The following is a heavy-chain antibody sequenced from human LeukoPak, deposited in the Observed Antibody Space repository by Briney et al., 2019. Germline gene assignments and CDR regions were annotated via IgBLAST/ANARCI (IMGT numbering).Heavy chain of an antibody. CDR3: ARFRSAVDRGGYYYYMDV. CDR2: IHYSGST. CDR1: GGSISNYY. D-gene: IGHD3-10*01. Sequence: SETLSLTCTVSGGSISNYYWTWIRQPPGKGLEWIGYIHYSGSTNYNPSLKSRVTISVDTSKNQFSLKLSSVTAVDTAVYYCARFRSAVDRGGYYYYMDVWGKGTTVTVSS. V-gene: IGHV4-59*01. J-gene: IGHJ6*03.